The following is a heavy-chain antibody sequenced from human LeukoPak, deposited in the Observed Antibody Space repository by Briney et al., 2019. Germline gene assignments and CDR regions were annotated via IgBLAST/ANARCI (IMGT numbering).Heavy chain of an antibody. D-gene: IGHD6-13*01. CDR2: ISGSGGST. Sequence: PGGSLRLSCAASGFTFSSYAMRWVRQAPGKGLEWVSAISGSGGSTCYADSVKGRFTISRDNSKNTLYLQMNSLRAEDTAVYYCAKDNHQYSSSSFDYWGQGTLVTVSS. V-gene: IGHV3-23*01. CDR1: GFTFSSYA. CDR3: AKDNHQYSSSSFDY. J-gene: IGHJ4*02.